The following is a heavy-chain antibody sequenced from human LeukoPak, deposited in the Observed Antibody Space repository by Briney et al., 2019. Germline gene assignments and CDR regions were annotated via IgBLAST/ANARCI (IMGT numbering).Heavy chain of an antibody. D-gene: IGHD2-15*01. Sequence: PGGSLRLSCTASGFTFGDYAMAWVRQAPGKGLEWVGFIRSKSYGGTTEYAASVKGRFTISRDDSKSIAYLQMNSLKTEDTAVYCCSRGPYCSSGSCYPDPDAFDIWGQGTVVTFSS. V-gene: IGHV3-49*04. J-gene: IGHJ3*02. CDR1: GFTFGDYA. CDR3: SRGPYCSSGSCYPDPDAFDI. CDR2: IRSKSYGGTT.